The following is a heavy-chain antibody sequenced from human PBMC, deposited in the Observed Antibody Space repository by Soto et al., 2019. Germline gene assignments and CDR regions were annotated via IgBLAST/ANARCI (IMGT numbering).Heavy chain of an antibody. V-gene: IGHV1-46*01. D-gene: IGHD5-18*01. CDR2: INPSGGST. Sequence: ASVKVSCKASGYTFTGDYMRWVRQALGQGLEWMGIINPSGGSTSYAQKFQGRVTMTRDTSTSTVYMELSSLRSEDTAVYYCARDSDSDTPYYYGMDVWGQGTTVTVSS. J-gene: IGHJ6*02. CDR3: ARDSDSDTPYYYGMDV. CDR1: GYTFTGDY.